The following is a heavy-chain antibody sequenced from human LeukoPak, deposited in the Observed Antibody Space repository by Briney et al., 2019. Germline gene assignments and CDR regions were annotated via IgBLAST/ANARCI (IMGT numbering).Heavy chain of an antibody. CDR2: IYYSGST. J-gene: IGHJ6*03. D-gene: IGHD2-15*01. CDR1: GGSISSYY. CDR3: AIHEVDDYYYYYMDV. V-gene: IGHV4-59*05. Sequence: SETLSLTCTVSGGSISSYYWSWIRQPAGKGLEWIGSIYYSGSTYYNPSLKSRVTISVDTSKNQFSLKLSSVTAADTAVYYCAIHEVDDYYYYYMDVWGKGTTVTISS.